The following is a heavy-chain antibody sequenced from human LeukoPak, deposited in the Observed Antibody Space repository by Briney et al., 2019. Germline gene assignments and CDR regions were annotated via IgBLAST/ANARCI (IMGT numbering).Heavy chain of an antibody. D-gene: IGHD2-21*02. Sequence: GSLILSCAASGFTFSSYAMSCVRQAPREGLVWVSAISGSGGSTYYADSVKGWFTISRDNSKNTLYLQMSSLRAEDTAVYYCAKGVYCGGDCYWFDYWGQGTLVTVSS. V-gene: IGHV3-23*01. CDR3: AKGVYCGGDCYWFDY. CDR2: ISGSGGST. CDR1: GFTFSSYA. J-gene: IGHJ4*02.